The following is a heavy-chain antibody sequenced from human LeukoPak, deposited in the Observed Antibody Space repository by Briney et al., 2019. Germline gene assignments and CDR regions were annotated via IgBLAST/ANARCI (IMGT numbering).Heavy chain of an antibody. CDR2: INPNSGGT. J-gene: IGHJ5*02. Sequence: ASVKVSRKASGYTFTGYYMHWVRQAPGQGLEWMGWINPNSGGTNYAQKFQGRVTMTRDTSISTAYMELSRLRSDDTAVYYCAAEYSGYVNWFDPWGREPWSPSPQ. V-gene: IGHV1-2*02. CDR1: GYTFTGYY. CDR3: AAEYSGYVNWFDP. D-gene: IGHD5-12*01.